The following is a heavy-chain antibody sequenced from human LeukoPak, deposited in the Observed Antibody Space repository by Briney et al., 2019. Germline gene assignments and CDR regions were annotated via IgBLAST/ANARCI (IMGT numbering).Heavy chain of an antibody. V-gene: IGHV3-74*01. J-gene: IGHJ4*02. CDR1: GFTVSTNY. Sequence: GGSLRLSCTASGFTVSTNYVSWVRQAPGKGLVWVSRINSDGSRTNYADSVKGRFTISRDNAKNTLYLQMSSLRAEDTAVYYCANIPNSFGPDYWGQGSLVTVSS. D-gene: IGHD3-16*01. CDR3: ANIPNSFGPDY. CDR2: INSDGSRT.